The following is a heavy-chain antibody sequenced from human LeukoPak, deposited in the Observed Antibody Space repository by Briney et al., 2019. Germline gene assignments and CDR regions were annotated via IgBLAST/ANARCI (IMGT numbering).Heavy chain of an antibody. CDR3: ARLSQFGVLRFSYYMDV. D-gene: IGHD3-3*01. CDR1: GHSISSGYY. CDR2: IYHSGST. V-gene: IGHV4-38-2*02. J-gene: IGHJ6*03. Sequence: SETLSLTCTVSGHSISSGYYWGWIRQPPGKGLEWIGSIYHSGSTYYNPSLKSRVTISVDTSKNQFSLKLSSATAADTAVYYCARLSQFGVLRFSYYMDVWGKGTTVTVSS.